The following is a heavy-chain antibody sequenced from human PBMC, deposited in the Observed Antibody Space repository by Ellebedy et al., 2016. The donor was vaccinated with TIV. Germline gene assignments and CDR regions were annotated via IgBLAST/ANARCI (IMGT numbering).Heavy chain of an antibody. D-gene: IGHD3-22*01. CDR3: WYYYDSSGYAYFDY. V-gene: IGHV3-30*03. CDR1: GFTFSSYG. CDR2: ISYDGSNK. J-gene: IGHJ4*02. Sequence: GESLKISXAASGFTFSSYGMHWVRQAPGKGLEWVAVISYDGSNKYYADSVKGRFTISRDNSKNTLYLQMNSLRAEDTAVYYCWYYYDSSGYAYFDYWGQGTLVTVSS.